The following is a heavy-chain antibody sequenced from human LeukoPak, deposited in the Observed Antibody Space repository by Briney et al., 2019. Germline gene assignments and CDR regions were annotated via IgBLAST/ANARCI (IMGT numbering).Heavy chain of an antibody. V-gene: IGHV3-30*18. CDR2: ISYDGSNK. J-gene: IGHJ5*02. CDR1: GFIFSSXG. Sequence: GGAXXLSCAASGFIFSSXGMHWVRXAPGKGLEWVAVISYDGSNKYYADSVKGRFTISRDNSKNTLYLQMNSLRAEDTAVYYCAKDFYGSGSYCPGDPWGQGTLVTVSS. D-gene: IGHD3-10*01. CDR3: AKDFYGSGSYCPGDP.